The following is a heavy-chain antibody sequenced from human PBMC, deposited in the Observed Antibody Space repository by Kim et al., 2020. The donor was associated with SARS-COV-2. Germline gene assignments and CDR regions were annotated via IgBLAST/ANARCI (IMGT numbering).Heavy chain of an antibody. CDR1: GYTFNDYW. V-gene: IGHV5-51*01. CDR2: IYPGDSDV. Sequence: GESLKISCKGSGYTFNDYWIGWVRQMPGKGLEWMGIIYPGDSDVTYSPSFQGQVTISVDSSITTAYLQWGSLKASDTAVYYCARRHFYGSGRYFGYWGQGPLVPVSS. D-gene: IGHD3-10*01. CDR3: ARRHFYGSGRYFGY. J-gene: IGHJ4*02.